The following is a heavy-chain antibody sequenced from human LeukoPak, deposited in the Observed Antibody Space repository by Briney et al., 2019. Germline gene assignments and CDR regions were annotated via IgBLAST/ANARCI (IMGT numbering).Heavy chain of an antibody. Sequence: SETLSLTCTVSGGSISSYYWSWIRQPPGKGLEWIGYIYYSGSTNYNPSLKSRVTISVDTSKNQFSLKLSSVTAADTAVYYCAKDLITMVRKRGFDYWGQGTLVTVSS. CDR2: IYYSGST. D-gene: IGHD3-10*01. CDR1: GGSISSYY. CDR3: AKDLITMVRKRGFDY. J-gene: IGHJ4*02. V-gene: IGHV4-59*01.